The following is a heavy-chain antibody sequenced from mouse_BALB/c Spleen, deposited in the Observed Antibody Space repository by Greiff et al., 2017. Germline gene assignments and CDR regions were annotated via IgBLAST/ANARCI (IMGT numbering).Heavy chain of an antibody. CDR3: ARNNWDGVYFDY. J-gene: IGHJ2*01. CDR1: GYTFTSYY. V-gene: IGHV1S56*01. CDR2: IYPGNVNT. Sequence: QVQLKESGPELVKPGASVRISCKASGYTFTSYYIHWVKQRPGQGLEWIGWIYPGNVNTKYNEKFKGKATLTADKSSSTAYMQLSSLTSEDSAVYFCARNNWDGVYFDYWGQGTTLTVSS. D-gene: IGHD4-1*01.